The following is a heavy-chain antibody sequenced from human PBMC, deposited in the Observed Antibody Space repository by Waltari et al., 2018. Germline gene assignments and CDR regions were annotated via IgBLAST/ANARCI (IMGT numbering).Heavy chain of an antibody. V-gene: IGHV4-59*01. J-gene: IGHJ4*02. CDR3: ARKTYCGGDCYYYFDY. CDR2: IYYSGST. D-gene: IGHD2-21*01. Sequence: IGYIYYSGSTNYNPSLKSRVTISVDTSKNQFSLKLSSVTAADTAVYYCARKTYCGGDCYYYFDYWGQGTLVTVSS.